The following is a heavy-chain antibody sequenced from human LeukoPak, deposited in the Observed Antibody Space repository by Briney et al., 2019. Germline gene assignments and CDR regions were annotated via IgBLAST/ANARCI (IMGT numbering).Heavy chain of an antibody. CDR3: ARRLFGVVTYYFDY. CDR2: IKQDGSEK. V-gene: IGHV3-7*01. Sequence: GGSLRLSCAASGFTFSSYGMHWVRQAPGKGLEWVANIKQDGSEKYYVDSVKGRFTISRDNAKNSLYLQMNSLRAEDTAVYYCARRLFGVVTYYFDYWGQGTLVTVSS. D-gene: IGHD3-3*01. CDR1: GFTFSSYG. J-gene: IGHJ4*02.